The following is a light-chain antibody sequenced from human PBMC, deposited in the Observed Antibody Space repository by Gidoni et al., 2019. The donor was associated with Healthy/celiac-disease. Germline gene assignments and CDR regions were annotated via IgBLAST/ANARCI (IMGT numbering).Light chain of an antibody. CDR1: QSVSSY. V-gene: IGKV3-11*01. CDR2: AAS. J-gene: IGKJ1*01. CDR3: QQRSNWPPT. Sequence: IVLTQSPATLSLSPGERATLSCRASQSVSSYVAWYQHNPGQAPRLRIYAASTRATGIPARFSGSGSGTDFTLTISSLEPEDFAVYYCQQRSNWPPTFGQXTKVEIK.